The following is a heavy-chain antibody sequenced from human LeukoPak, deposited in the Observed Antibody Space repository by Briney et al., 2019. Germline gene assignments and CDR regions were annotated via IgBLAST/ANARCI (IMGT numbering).Heavy chain of an antibody. Sequence: GGSLRLSCAASGFTFSSYAMSWVRQAPGKGLEWVSGMSGSGGSTYYADSVKGRFTISRDNSRNTLYLQMNSLRAEDTAVYYCAKADGSYYYGSGSHYHYWGQGTQVTVSS. CDR1: GFTFSSYA. V-gene: IGHV3-23*01. D-gene: IGHD3-10*01. CDR3: AKADGSYYYGSGSHYHY. CDR2: MSGSGGST. J-gene: IGHJ4*02.